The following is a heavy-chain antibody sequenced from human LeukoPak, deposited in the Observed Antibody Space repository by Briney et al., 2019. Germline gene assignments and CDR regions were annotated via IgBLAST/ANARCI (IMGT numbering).Heavy chain of an antibody. CDR2: INHDGSEK. CDR1: GFTFSSYA. V-gene: IGHV3-7*01. CDR3: ARDPTRRYDY. Sequence: GGSLRLSCAASGFTFSSYAMSWVRQAPGKGLEWVADINHDGSEKYYVDSVKGRFTISRDNAKNSLYMQMNSLRAEDTAAYYCARDPTRRYDYWGQGTLVTVFS. D-gene: IGHD5-24*01. J-gene: IGHJ4*02.